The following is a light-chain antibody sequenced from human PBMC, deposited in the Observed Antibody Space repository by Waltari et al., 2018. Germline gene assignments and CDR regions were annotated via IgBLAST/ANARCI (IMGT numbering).Light chain of an antibody. CDR2: DAS. CDR1: QSISIF. Sequence: IVLTQSPATLSLSPGERATLSCRASQSISIFLAWYQQKAGQAPRLLIYDASNRATGIPARFSGSGSGTDFTLTITSLEPEDSAVYYCQQRSHWPSRLTFGPGTTVDIK. V-gene: IGKV3-11*01. J-gene: IGKJ3*01. CDR3: QQRSHWPSRLT.